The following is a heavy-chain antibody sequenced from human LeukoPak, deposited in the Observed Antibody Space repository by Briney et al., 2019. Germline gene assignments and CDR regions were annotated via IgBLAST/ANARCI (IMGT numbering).Heavy chain of an antibody. J-gene: IGHJ4*02. CDR2: ISSSSSTI. Sequence: GGSLRLSCAASGFTFSSYSMNWVRQAPGKGLEWVSYISSSSSTIYYADSVKGRFTISRDNAKNSLYLQMNSLRAEDTAVYYCARVGYYYGSGSYYNDDYWGQGTLVTVSS. CDR1: GFTFSSYS. D-gene: IGHD3-10*01. CDR3: ARVGYYYGSGSYYNDDY. V-gene: IGHV3-48*04.